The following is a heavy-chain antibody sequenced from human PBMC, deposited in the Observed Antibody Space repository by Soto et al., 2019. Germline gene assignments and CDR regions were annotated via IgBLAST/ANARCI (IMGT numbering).Heavy chain of an antibody. CDR3: TTTGRTYYDILTGYFTHGMDV. Sequence: GGSLRLSCAASGFTFSNAWMNWVRQAPGKGLEWVGRIKSKTDGGTTDYAAPVKGRFTISRDDSKNTLYLQMNSLKTEDTAVYYCTTTGRTYYDILTGYFTHGMDVWGQGTTVTVSS. J-gene: IGHJ6*02. CDR1: GFTFSNAW. D-gene: IGHD3-9*01. V-gene: IGHV3-15*07. CDR2: IKSKTDGGTT.